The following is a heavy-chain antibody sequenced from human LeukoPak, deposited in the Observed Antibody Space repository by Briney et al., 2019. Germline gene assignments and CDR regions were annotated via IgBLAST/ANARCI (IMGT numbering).Heavy chain of an antibody. CDR3: AKGGITIFGVVIQNWFDP. CDR1: GASISDYY. V-gene: IGHV4-4*07. J-gene: IGHJ5*02. D-gene: IGHD3-3*01. Sequence: SETLSLTCIVSGASISDYYWSWIRQPAEKGLEWIGRIDTSGSTNYKPSLKSRLTMSVDTSKRQFSLRLTSVTAADTAVYYCAKGGITIFGVVIQNWFDPWSQGTLVTVSS. CDR2: IDTSGST.